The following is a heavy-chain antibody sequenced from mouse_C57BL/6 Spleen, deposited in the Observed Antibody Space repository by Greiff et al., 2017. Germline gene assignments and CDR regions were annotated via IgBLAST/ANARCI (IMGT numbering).Heavy chain of an antibody. Sequence: DVKLVESGGGLVKPGGSLKLSCAASGFTFSSYAMSWVRQTPEKRLEWVATISDGGSYTYYPDNVKGRFTISRDNAKNNQYLQMSHLTSEDTAMYYCGRESARYGNLDYWGQGTTLTVSS. CDR2: ISDGGSYT. V-gene: IGHV5-4*01. D-gene: IGHD2-1*01. J-gene: IGHJ2*01. CDR3: GRESARYGNLDY. CDR1: GFTFSSYA.